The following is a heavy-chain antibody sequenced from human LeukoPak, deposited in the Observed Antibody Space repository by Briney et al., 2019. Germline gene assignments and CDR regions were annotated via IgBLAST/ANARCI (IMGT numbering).Heavy chain of an antibody. Sequence: PGRSLRLSCAASGFTFSSYVMHWVRQAPGKGLEWVAVISYDGSNKYYADSVKGRFTISRDNSKNTLYLQMNSLRAEDTAVYYCAKDVDPFGSGSYVEGFDYWGQGTLVPVSS. J-gene: IGHJ4*02. CDR3: AKDVDPFGSGSYVEGFDY. CDR2: ISYDGSNK. D-gene: IGHD3-10*01. V-gene: IGHV3-30*18. CDR1: GFTFSSYV.